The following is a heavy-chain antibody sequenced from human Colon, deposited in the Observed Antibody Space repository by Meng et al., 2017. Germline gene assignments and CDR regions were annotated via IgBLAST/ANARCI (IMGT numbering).Heavy chain of an antibody. D-gene: IGHD1-14*01. V-gene: IGHV1-3*01. J-gene: IGHJ4*02. CDR3: VRDPTGGSFHYFDS. CDR2: INAGSGNT. CDR1: GNTFTSNT. Sequence: QVHLVQSRAEVKKPGASVKLSCKASGNTFTSNTIHWVRQAPGQRPEWMGWINAGSGNTKYSLKFQNRVTLTRDTSASTAYLEVKSLTSRDTAVYYCVRDPTGGSFHYFDSWGQGALVTVSS.